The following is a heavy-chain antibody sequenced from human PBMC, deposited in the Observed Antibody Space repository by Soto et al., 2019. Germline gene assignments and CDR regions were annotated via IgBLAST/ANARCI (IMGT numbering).Heavy chain of an antibody. CDR2: VYHRAST. D-gene: IGHD2-15*01. Sequence: SETLSLTCAVSGDSMTTGGFSWTWVRQPPGGGLEWIGHVYHRASTQYNPSLKGRVSISVDTSRSLFSLRLTSLTAADTAVYFCTSGSAAPLSLLYFDTWGQGTPVTVS. CDR1: GDSMTTGGFS. J-gene: IGHJ4*02. CDR3: TSGSAAPLSLLYFDT. V-gene: IGHV4-30-2*01.